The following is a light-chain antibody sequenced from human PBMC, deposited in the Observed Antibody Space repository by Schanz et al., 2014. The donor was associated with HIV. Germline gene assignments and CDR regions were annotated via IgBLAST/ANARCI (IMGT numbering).Light chain of an antibody. J-gene: IGLJ2*01. V-gene: IGLV2-14*03. CDR3: SSYSGHNNLGI. CDR2: DVT. Sequence: QSALTQPASVSGSPGQSITISCTGTSSDVGADNSVSWYQQHPGRAPRLLVYDVTYRPSGVSNRFSGSKSGNTASLTISGLQPEDEAEYYCSSYSGHNNLGIFGGGTKLTVL. CDR1: SSDVGADNS.